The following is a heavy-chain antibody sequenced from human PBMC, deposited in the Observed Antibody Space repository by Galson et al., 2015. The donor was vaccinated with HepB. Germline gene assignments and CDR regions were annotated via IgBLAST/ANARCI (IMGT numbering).Heavy chain of an antibody. D-gene: IGHD4-17*01. CDR3: ARKPGDYRYYYYGMDV. CDR1: GGTFSSYA. CDR2: IIPIFGTA. Sequence: SVKVSCKASGGTFSSYAISWVRQAPGQGLEWMGGIIPIFGTANYAQEFQGRVTITADESTSTAYMELSSLRSEDTAVYYCARKPGDYRYYYYGMDVWGQGTTVTVSS. J-gene: IGHJ6*02. V-gene: IGHV1-69*13.